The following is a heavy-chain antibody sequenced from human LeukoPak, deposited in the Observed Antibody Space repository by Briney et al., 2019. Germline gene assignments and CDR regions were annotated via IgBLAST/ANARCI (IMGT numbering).Heavy chain of an antibody. V-gene: IGHV3-48*03. CDR2: ISSSGSTI. CDR3: ARGGLIVGDY. Sequence: PGGSLRLSCAASGFTFSSHEMIWVRQAPGKGLEWLSYISSSGSTIYYADSVKGRLTIFRDNAKNSLSLQMNSLRAEDTAVYYCARGGLIVGDYWGQGTLVTVSS. D-gene: IGHD3-22*01. J-gene: IGHJ4*02. CDR1: GFTFSSHE.